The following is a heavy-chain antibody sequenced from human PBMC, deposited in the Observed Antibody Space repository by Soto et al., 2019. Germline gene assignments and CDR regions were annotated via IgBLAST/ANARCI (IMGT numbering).Heavy chain of an antibody. CDR3: AKDPRVHDYYDSSGHGAYFDY. CDR1: GFTFSSYA. V-gene: IGHV3-23*01. D-gene: IGHD3-22*01. CDR2: ISGSGGST. J-gene: IGHJ4*02. Sequence: PGGSLRLSCAASGFTFSSYAMSWVRQAPGKXLEWVSAISGSGGSTYYADSVKGRFTISRDNSKNTLYLQMNSLRAEDTAVYYCAKDPRVHDYYDSSGHGAYFDYWGQGTLVTVSS.